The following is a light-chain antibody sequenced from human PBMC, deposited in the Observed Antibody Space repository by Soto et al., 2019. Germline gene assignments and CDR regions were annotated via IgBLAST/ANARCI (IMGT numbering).Light chain of an antibody. Sequence: EIVMTQSPATLSVSPGERAALSCRASQSVSSNLAWYQQKPGQAPRLLIYGASTRATGIPARFSGSGSGTEFTHIIRLLQSEDFAVYYCQQYNNWPPLTFGGGTKVEIK. J-gene: IGKJ4*01. V-gene: IGKV3-15*01. CDR2: GAS. CDR1: QSVSSN. CDR3: QQYNNWPPLT.